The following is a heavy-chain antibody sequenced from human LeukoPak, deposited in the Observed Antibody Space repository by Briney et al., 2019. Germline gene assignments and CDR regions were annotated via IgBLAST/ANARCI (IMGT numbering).Heavy chain of an antibody. CDR3: ARVQMATVFDY. CDR1: GYTFTSHY. Sequence: ASVKVSCKASGYTFTSHYIHWVRQAPGEGLEWMGIINPSGGHTTYARKFQGRVTMTRDTSTSTVYMELSSLTSEDTALYYCARVQMATVFDYWGQGTLVTVSS. CDR2: INPSGGHT. V-gene: IGHV1-46*01. J-gene: IGHJ4*02. D-gene: IGHD5-24*01.